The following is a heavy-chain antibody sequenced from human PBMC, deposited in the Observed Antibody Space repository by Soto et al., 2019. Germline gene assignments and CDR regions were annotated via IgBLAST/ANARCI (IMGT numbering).Heavy chain of an antibody. V-gene: IGHV4-39*01. CDR3: ASDSRGWNYFFDY. J-gene: IGHJ4*02. CDR1: GGSVWISTYY. CDR2: IYKSGST. D-gene: IGHD6-19*01. Sequence: YTPYIRCTVSGGSVWISTYYWGWIRQPPGKGLEWIANIYKSGSTYYNPSLKSRATISVDTSKNQFSLKLSSVTAADTAVYFCASDSRGWNYFFDYWAQGTLVTVSS.